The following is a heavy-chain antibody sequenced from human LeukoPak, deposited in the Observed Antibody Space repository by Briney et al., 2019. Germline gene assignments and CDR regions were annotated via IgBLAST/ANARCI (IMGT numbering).Heavy chain of an antibody. V-gene: IGHV3-21*01. CDR2: ISSSSTYI. CDR3: ARTPNWFDP. CDR1: GFTFSSYN. Sequence: GGSPRLSCAASGFTFSSYNMNWVRQAPGRGLEWVSSISSSSTYIYYTDSVRGRFTISRDNAKNSLYLQMNSLRAEDTAVYYCARTPNWFDPWGQGTLVTVSS. J-gene: IGHJ5*02.